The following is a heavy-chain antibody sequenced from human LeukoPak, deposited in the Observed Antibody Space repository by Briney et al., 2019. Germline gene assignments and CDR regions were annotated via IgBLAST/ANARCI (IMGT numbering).Heavy chain of an antibody. Sequence: SETLSLTCAVYGGSFSGYYWSWIRQPPGKGLEGIGEINHSGSTNYNPSLKSRVTISVDTSKNQFSLKLSSVTAADTAVYYCASLRYFDWLFHGFAYWGQGTLVTVSS. CDR2: INHSGST. J-gene: IGHJ4*02. CDR3: ASLRYFDWLFHGFAY. V-gene: IGHV4-34*01. D-gene: IGHD3-9*01. CDR1: GGSFSGYY.